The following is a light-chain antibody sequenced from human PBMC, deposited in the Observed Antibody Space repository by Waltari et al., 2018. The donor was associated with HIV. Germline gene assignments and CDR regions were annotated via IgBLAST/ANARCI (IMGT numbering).Light chain of an antibody. J-gene: IGKJ1*01. CDR2: GSS. V-gene: IGKV3-15*01. Sequence: EIVMTQSPDTLSVSPGERATLSCRASQSVTTNLAWYQQKPGQAPRLLFYGSSTRATGLPDRFSGSGSGTEFTLTTSSLQYEDSAVYYCQQYNHWPWTFGQGTTVEIK. CDR1: QSVTTN. CDR3: QQYNHWPWT.